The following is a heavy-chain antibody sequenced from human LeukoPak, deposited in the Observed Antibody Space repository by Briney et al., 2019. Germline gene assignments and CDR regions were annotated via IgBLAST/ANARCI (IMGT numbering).Heavy chain of an antibody. V-gene: IGHV3-53*01. CDR3: ARDSTYYYFDY. Sequence: PGGSLRLSCAASGFTFSSYEMNWVRQAPGKGLEWVSIIYSAGTTYHYADSVKGRFTISRDTSKNTVYLQMSSLRDEDTAIYYCARDSTYYYFDYWGQGTLVTVSS. D-gene: IGHD1-26*01. CDR1: GFTFSSYE. CDR2: IYSAGTT. J-gene: IGHJ4*02.